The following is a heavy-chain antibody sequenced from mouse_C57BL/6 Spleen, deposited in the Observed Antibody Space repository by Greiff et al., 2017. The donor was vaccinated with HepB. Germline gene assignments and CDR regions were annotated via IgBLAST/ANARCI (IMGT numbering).Heavy chain of an antibody. D-gene: IGHD1-1*01. Sequence: VQLQQSGAELVRPGASVKLSCTASGFNIKDDYMHWVKQRPEQGLEWIGWIDPENGDTEYASKFQGKATITADTSSNTAYLQRSSLTSEDTAVYYCTTRDGSSPYYFDYWGQGTTLTVSS. J-gene: IGHJ2*01. CDR1: GFNIKDDY. V-gene: IGHV14-4*01. CDR3: TTRDGSSPYYFDY. CDR2: IDPENGDT.